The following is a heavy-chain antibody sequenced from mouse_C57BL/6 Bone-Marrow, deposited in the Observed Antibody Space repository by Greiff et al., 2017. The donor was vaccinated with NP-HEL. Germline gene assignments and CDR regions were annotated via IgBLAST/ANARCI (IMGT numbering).Heavy chain of an antibody. CDR3: AREDYYGYYFDY. D-gene: IGHD1-1*01. CDR1: GYSFTGYY. J-gene: IGHJ2*01. CDR2: INPSTGGT. V-gene: IGHV1-42*01. Sequence: EVKLVESGPELVKPGASVKISCKASGYSFTGYYMNWVKQSPEKSLEWIGEINPSTGGTTYNQKFKAKATLTVDKSSSTAYMQLKSLTSEDSAVYYCAREDYYGYYFDYWGQGTTLTVSS.